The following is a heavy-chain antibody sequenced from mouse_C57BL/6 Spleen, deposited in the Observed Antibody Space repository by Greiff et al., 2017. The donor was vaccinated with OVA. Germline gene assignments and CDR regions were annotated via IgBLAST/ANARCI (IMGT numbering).Heavy chain of an antibody. J-gene: IGHJ2*01. CDR3: YYYGSSYNFDY. D-gene: IGHD1-1*01. CDR1: GYTFTDYE. V-gene: IGHV1-15*01. CDR2: IDPETGGT. Sequence: QLQQSGAELVRPGASVTLSCKASGYTFTDYEMHWVKQTPVHGLEWIGAIDPETGGTAYNQKFKGKAILTADKSSSTAYMELRSLTSEGSAVYYCYYYGSSYNFDYWGQGTTLTVSS.